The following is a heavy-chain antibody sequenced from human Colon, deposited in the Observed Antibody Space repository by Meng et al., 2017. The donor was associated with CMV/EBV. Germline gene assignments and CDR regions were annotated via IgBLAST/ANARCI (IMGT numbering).Heavy chain of an antibody. CDR1: GFTFSRYS. Sequence: GGSLRLSCAASGFTFSRYSLNWVRQAPGKGLEWVSSISSSSGYTYYADSVKGRFTIARDNAKNSLYLQMNSLRAEDTAVYYCARGGYGDYRADYWGQGTLVTVSS. CDR2: ISSSSGYT. CDR3: ARGGYGDYRADY. J-gene: IGHJ4*02. V-gene: IGHV3-21*01. D-gene: IGHD4-17*01.